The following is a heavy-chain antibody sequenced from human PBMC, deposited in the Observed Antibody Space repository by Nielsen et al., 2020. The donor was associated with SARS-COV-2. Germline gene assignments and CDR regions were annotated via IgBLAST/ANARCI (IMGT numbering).Heavy chain of an antibody. D-gene: IGHD3-10*01. Sequence: WIRQPPGKGLEWIGSIYHSGSTNYNPSLKSRVTISVDTSKNQFSLKLSSVTAADTAVYYCARGPLTYYYGSGSYPNWFDPWGQGTLVTVSS. CDR3: ARGPLTYYYGSGSYPNWFDP. V-gene: IGHV4-34*01. CDR2: IYHSGST. J-gene: IGHJ5*02.